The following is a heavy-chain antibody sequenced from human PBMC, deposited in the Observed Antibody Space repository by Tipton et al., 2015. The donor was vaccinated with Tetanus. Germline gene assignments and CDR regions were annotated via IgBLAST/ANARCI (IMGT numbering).Heavy chain of an antibody. D-gene: IGHD2-2*01. J-gene: IGHJ4*02. Sequence: SLRLSCAASGFTFSSYAMSWVRQAPGKGLEWVAVIWYDGSDKYYADSVKGRITISRDNFKNIMYLQMNSLRAEDTAVYYCARDLGASYYFDYWGQGTLVTVSS. CDR1: GFTFSSYA. V-gene: IGHV3-33*08. CDR3: ARDLGASYYFDY. CDR2: IWYDGSDK.